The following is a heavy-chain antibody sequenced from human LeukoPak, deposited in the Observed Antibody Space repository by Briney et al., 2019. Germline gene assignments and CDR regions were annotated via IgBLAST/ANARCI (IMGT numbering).Heavy chain of an antibody. CDR1: GGSISSSSYY. D-gene: IGHD1-7*01. J-gene: IGHJ4*02. V-gene: IGHV4-39*01. CDR3: ARITGTTGLNFDY. Sequence: SETLSLTCTVSGGSISSSSYYWGWIRQPPGKGLEWIGSIYDSGSTYYNPSLKSRVTISVDTSKNQFSLKLSSVTAADTAVYYCARITGTTGLNFDYWGQGTLVTVSS. CDR2: IYDSGST.